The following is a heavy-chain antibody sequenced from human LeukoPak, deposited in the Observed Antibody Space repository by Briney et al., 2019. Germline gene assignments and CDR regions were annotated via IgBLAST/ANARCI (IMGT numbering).Heavy chain of an antibody. J-gene: IGHJ4*02. CDR1: GGSISSYY. CDR2: IYYSGST. CDR3: ARLWVYYDILTGHYTRLFDY. V-gene: IGHV4-59*12. D-gene: IGHD3-9*01. Sequence: SETLSLTCTVSGGSISSYYWSWIRQPPGKGLEWIGYIYYSGSTNYNPSLKSRVTISVDTSKNQFSLKLSSVTAADTAVYYCARLWVYYDILTGHYTRLFDYWGQGTLVTVSS.